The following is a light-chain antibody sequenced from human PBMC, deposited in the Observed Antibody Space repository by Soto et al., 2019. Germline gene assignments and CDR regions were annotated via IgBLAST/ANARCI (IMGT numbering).Light chain of an antibody. CDR1: NTETKS. CDR2: NDR. J-gene: IGLJ3*02. V-gene: IGLV3-21*02. Sequence: SYELTQTSSVSVATGQTAKISCGGSNTETKSVHWFQQQPGQAPVLVVYNDRERPSGIPDRFSGYNSGDTATLIISRVEDADEADYYCQVWASNSDQLVFGGGTKHTVL. CDR3: QVWASNSDQLV.